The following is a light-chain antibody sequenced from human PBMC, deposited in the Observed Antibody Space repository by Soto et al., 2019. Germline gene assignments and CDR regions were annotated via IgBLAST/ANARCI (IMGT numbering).Light chain of an antibody. CDR2: GAS. V-gene: IGKV3-20*01. Sequence: EIVLTQSPGTLSLSPGERATLSCRASQSVSSSYLAWYQHKPGQAPRLLIYGASSRATGIPDRFSGSGSGTDFTLTISRLEPEDFAVYYCQQYGISLAFGQGTKVEIK. CDR3: QQYGISLA. CDR1: QSVSSSY. J-gene: IGKJ1*01.